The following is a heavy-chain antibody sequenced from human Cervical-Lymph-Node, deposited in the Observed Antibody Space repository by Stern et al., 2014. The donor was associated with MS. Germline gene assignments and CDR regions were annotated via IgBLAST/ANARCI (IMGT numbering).Heavy chain of an antibody. CDR1: GSTFRNAW. CDR2: IKSKSDGGTT. CDR3: TTGREQQGLKKWFDP. D-gene: IGHD6-13*01. V-gene: IGHV3-15*01. Sequence: EVQLVESGGGLVEPGGSLRLSCTASGSTFRNAWMTWVRQAPGKGLEWVGRIKSKSDGGTTSYAAPVKGRFTISRDDSKNTLFLQMNSLKTEDSALYYCTTGREQQGLKKWFDPWSQGTLVTVSS. J-gene: IGHJ5*02.